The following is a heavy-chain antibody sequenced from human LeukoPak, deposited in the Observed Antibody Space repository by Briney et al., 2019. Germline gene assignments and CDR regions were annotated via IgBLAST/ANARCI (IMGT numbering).Heavy chain of an antibody. Sequence: PGGFLRLSCAASGFTLNNAWMSWVRQAPGKGLEWLGRIKRETDGGTIDYAAPVKGRFTISRDDSRNTLYLQMDSLKIEDTAVYYCTTDRYYDNSELQFQHWGQGTLVTASS. V-gene: IGHV3-15*01. CDR2: IKRETDGGTI. CDR1: GFTLNNAW. J-gene: IGHJ1*01. CDR3: TTDRYYDNSELQFQH. D-gene: IGHD3-22*01.